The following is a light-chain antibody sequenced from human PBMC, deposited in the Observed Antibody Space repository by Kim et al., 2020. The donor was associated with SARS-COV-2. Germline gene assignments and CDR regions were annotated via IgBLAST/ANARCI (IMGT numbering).Light chain of an antibody. Sequence: LSPGERATLTCRASQSVSSYLAWYQQKPGQAPRLLIYDASNRATGIPARFSGSGSGTDFTLTISSLEPEDFAVYYCQQRSNWPPLTFGGGTKVEIK. CDR2: DAS. J-gene: IGKJ4*01. V-gene: IGKV3-11*01. CDR3: QQRSNWPPLT. CDR1: QSVSSY.